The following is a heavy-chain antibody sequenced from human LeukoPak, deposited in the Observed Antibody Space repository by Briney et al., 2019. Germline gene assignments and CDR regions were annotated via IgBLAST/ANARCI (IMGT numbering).Heavy chain of an antibody. V-gene: IGHV1-2*02. CDR2: INPNSGGT. D-gene: IGHD3-22*01. Sequence: GATVNVSCKASGYTFTGYYMHWVRQAPGQGLEWMGWINPNSGGTNYAQKFQGRVTMTRDTSISTAYMELSRLRSDDTAVYYCARDSLYYYDSSGYYSPHFDYWGQGTLVTVSS. CDR1: GYTFTGYY. J-gene: IGHJ4*02. CDR3: ARDSLYYYDSSGYYSPHFDY.